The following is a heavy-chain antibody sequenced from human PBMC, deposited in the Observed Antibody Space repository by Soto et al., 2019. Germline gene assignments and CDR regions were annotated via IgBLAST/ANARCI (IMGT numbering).Heavy chain of an antibody. J-gene: IGHJ4*02. Sequence: SETLSLTCTVSGGSISGSSYYWGWIRQPPGKGLEWIGSIYYSGSTYYNPSLKSRVTISVDTSKNQFSLKLSSVTAADTAVYYCARHIKTYTAMPTYFDYWGQGTLVTVSS. CDR3: ARHIKTYTAMPTYFDY. D-gene: IGHD5-18*01. V-gene: IGHV4-39*01. CDR1: GGSISGSSYY. CDR2: IYYSGST.